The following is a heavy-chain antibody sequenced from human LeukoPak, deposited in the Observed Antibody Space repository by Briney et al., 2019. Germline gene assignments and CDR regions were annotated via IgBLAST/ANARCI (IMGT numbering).Heavy chain of an antibody. CDR3: AKDRHSSGWYGESLDY. CDR2: IRYDGSNK. V-gene: IGHV3-30*02. J-gene: IGHJ4*02. Sequence: GGSLRLSCAASGFTFSSYGMHWVRQAPGKGLEWVAFIRYDGSNKYYADSVKGRFTFSRDNSKNTLYLQMNSLRAEDTAVYYCAKDRHSSGWYGESLDYWGQGTLVTVSS. D-gene: IGHD6-19*01. CDR1: GFTFSSYG.